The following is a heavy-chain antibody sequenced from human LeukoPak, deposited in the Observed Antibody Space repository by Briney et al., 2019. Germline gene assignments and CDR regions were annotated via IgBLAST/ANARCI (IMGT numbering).Heavy chain of an antibody. Sequence: ASVKVSCKASGYTFTSYAIHWVRQAPGQRLEWMGWINAGNGNTKYSQKFQGRVTITTDTSASTAYMELSSLRSENTAVYYCARVGAAAGPYYFDYWGQGTLVTVSS. CDR2: INAGNGNT. CDR3: ARVGAAAGPYYFDY. D-gene: IGHD6-13*01. CDR1: GYTFTSYA. V-gene: IGHV1-3*01. J-gene: IGHJ4*02.